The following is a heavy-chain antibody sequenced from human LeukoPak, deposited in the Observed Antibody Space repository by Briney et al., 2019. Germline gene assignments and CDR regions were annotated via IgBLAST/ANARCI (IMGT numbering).Heavy chain of an antibody. Sequence: GASVKVSCKASGGTFGSYAISWVRQAPGQVLEWMGGIIPIFGTANYAQKFQGRVTITTDESTSTAYMELSSLRSEDTAVYYCASETPYCGGDCLYWGQGTLVTVSS. J-gene: IGHJ4*02. CDR1: GGTFGSYA. CDR3: ASETPYCGGDCLY. CDR2: IIPIFGTA. V-gene: IGHV1-69*05. D-gene: IGHD2-21*02.